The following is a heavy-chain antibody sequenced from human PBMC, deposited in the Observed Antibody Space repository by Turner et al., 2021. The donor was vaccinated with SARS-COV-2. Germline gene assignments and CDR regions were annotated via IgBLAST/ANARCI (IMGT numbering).Heavy chain of an antibody. CDR1: GASIGSSRNY. CDR2: INYSGRT. V-gene: IGHV4-39*01. Sequence: QLQLQESGPGLVKASETLSLTCTVSGASIGSSRNYWGWIRQHPGKGLEWIGSINYSGRTYYKSSLKSRVTISVDTSKNQFSLKLSSVTAADTAVYYCASPSVDFWSGSYYGMDVWGQGTTVTVSS. J-gene: IGHJ6*02. CDR3: ASPSVDFWSGSYYGMDV. D-gene: IGHD3-3*01.